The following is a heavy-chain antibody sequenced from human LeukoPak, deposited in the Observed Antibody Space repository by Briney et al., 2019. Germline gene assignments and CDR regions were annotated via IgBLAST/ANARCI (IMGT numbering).Heavy chain of an antibody. V-gene: IGHV4-34*01. D-gene: IGHD3-10*01. CDR2: INHSGST. Sequence: PSETLSLTCAVYGGAFSGYYWSWIRQPPGKGLVGIGEINHSGSTNYNPSLKSRVTISVDTSKNQFSLKLSSVTAADTAVYYCARGRVGMVRGVIIKGYYYMDVWGKGTTVTVSS. CDR1: GGAFSGYY. J-gene: IGHJ6*03. CDR3: ARGRVGMVRGVIIKGYYYMDV.